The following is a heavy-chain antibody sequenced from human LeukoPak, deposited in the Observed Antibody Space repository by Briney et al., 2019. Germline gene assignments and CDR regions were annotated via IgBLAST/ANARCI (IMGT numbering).Heavy chain of an antibody. CDR2: IIPIFGTA. D-gene: IGHD3-10*01. J-gene: IGHJ4*02. CDR1: GGTFSSYA. CDR3: ARDRGVTMVRGVIDSFDY. V-gene: IGHV1-69*05. Sequence: SVKVSCKASGGTFSSYAISWVRQAPGQGLEWMGGIIPIFGTANYAQKFQGRVTITRDTSASIAYMKLSSLRSEDTAVYYCARDRGVTMVRGVIDSFDYWGQGTLVTVSS.